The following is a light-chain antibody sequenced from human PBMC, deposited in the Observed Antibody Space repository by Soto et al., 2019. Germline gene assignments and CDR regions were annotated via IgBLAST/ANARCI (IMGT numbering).Light chain of an antibody. CDR2: DAS. CDR3: QQFYDLPIT. Sequence: DIQMTQSSSTLSASVGDRVPITCQASQDISDVLNWYQQQPGKAPKVLIYDASKLQTGVPSRFSGRGSGKDFTFTISSLQPDDSGTYYCQQFYDLPITFGQGTRLEI. V-gene: IGKV1-33*01. CDR1: QDISDV. J-gene: IGKJ5*01.